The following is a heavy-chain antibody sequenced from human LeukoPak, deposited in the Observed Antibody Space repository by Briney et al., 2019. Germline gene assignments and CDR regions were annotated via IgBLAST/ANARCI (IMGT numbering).Heavy chain of an antibody. CDR2: ISSSSSYI. Sequence: GGSLRLSCAASGFTFSSYSMNWVRQAPGKGLEWVSSISSSSSYIYYADSVKGRFTISRDNAKNSLYLQMNSLRAEDTAVYYCARDISPWLRRYFDYWGQGTLVTVSS. CDR1: GFTFSSYS. V-gene: IGHV3-21*01. D-gene: IGHD5-18*01. J-gene: IGHJ4*02. CDR3: ARDISPWLRRYFDY.